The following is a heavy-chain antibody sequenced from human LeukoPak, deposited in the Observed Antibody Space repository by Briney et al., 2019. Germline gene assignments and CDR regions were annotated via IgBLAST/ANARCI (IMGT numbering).Heavy chain of an antibody. D-gene: IGHD3-16*01. CDR1: GGSISSSTFY. V-gene: IGHV4-39*01. CDR3: AGGDAYYFDY. Sequence: SETLSLTCTVSGGSISSSTFYWGWIRQPPGKGLEWIGSIYYSGSTYYNPSLKSRVTISVDTSKNQFSLKLSSVTATDTAVYYCAGGDAYYFDYWGQETLVTVSS. J-gene: IGHJ4*02. CDR2: IYYSGST.